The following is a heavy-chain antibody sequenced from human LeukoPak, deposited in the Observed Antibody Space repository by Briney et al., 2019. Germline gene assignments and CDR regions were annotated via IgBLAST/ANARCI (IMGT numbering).Heavy chain of an antibody. V-gene: IGHV4-59*01. J-gene: IGHJ4*02. Sequence: SETLSLTCTVSGGSISSYYWSWIRQPPGKGLEWIGYIYYSGSTNYNPSLESRVTISVDTSKNQFSLKLSSVTAADTAVYYCARDNGDGYFDYWGQGTLVTVSS. CDR2: IYYSGST. D-gene: IGHD4-17*01. CDR1: GGSISSYY. CDR3: ARDNGDGYFDY.